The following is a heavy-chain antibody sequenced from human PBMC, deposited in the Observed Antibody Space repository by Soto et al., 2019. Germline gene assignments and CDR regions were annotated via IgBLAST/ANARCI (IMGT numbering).Heavy chain of an antibody. CDR2: IYYSGST. V-gene: IGHV4-39*01. CDR1: GGSISSSSYY. Sequence: PSETLSLTCTVSGGSISSSSYYWGWIRQPPGKGLEWIGSIYYSGSTYYNPSLKSRVTISVDTSKNQFSLKLSSVTAADTAVYYCARQLGYCSGGSCSLDYWGQGTLVTVSS. D-gene: IGHD2-15*01. CDR3: ARQLGYCSGGSCSLDY. J-gene: IGHJ4*02.